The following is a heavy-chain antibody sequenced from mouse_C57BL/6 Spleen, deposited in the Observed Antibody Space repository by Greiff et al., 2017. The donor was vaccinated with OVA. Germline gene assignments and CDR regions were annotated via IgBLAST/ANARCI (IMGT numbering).Heavy chain of an antibody. D-gene: IGHD3-3*01. CDR1: GYAFSSSW. J-gene: IGHJ4*01. CDR3: ARGADYAMDY. V-gene: IGHV1-82*01. CDR2: IYPGDGDT. Sequence: VKLQQSGPELVKPGASVKISCKASGYAFSSSWMNWVKQRPGKGLEWIGRIYPGDGDTNYNGKFKGKATLTADKSSSTAYMQLSSLTSEDSAVYFCARGADYAMDYWGQGTSVTVSS.